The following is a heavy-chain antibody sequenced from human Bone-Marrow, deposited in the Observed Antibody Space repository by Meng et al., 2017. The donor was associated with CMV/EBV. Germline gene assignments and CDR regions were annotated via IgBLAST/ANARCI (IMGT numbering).Heavy chain of an antibody. CDR3: ARAWYYDFWSGRNWFDP. V-gene: IGHV4-61*01. D-gene: IGHD3-3*01. CDR1: GGSVSSGSYY. J-gene: IGHJ5*02. CDR2: IYYSGST. Sequence: SETLSLTCTVSGGSVSSGSYYWSWIRQPPGKGLEWIGYIYYSGSTNYNPSLKSRVTISVDTSKNQFSLKLSSVTAADTAVYYCARAWYYDFWSGRNWFDPWGQGTLVTVYS.